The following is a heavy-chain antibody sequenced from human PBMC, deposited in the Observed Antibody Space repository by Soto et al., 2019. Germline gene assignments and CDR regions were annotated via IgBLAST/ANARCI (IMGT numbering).Heavy chain of an antibody. CDR2: IWYDGSNK. J-gene: IGHJ4*02. D-gene: IGHD2-15*01. Sequence: GGSLRLSCAASGFTFSSYGMHWVRQAPGKGLEWVAVIWYDGSNKYYADSVKGRFTISRDNSKNTLYLQMNSLRAEDTAVYYCARDLRPGQYCSGGSCYWGPFDYWGQGTLVTVSS. V-gene: IGHV3-33*01. CDR1: GFTFSSYG. CDR3: ARDLRPGQYCSGGSCYWGPFDY.